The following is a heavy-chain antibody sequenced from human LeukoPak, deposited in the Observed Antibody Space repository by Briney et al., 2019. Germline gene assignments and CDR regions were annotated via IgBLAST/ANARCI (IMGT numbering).Heavy chain of an antibody. CDR3: ARDYDFWSGYPDY. CDR2: IRYDGTNK. Sequence: GGSLRLSCAASGFTFSSYGMHWVRQAPGKGLEWVAFIRYDGTNKYYAESVKGRFTISRDNSKNTLYVQMNSLRAEDTAVYYCARDYDFWSGYPDYWGQGTLVTVSS. V-gene: IGHV3-30*02. D-gene: IGHD3-3*01. J-gene: IGHJ4*02. CDR1: GFTFSSYG.